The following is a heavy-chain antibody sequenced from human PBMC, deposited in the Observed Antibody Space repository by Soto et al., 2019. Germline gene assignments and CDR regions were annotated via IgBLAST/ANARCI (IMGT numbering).Heavy chain of an antibody. Sequence: SKFKMSCVSKNPWRGLEWVSSISSRSPHIYHPDSLKCRFTISRHNPKNSLYLQMNSLRAEHTAVFYCARATRMIRRSLDFLGQGTTVTVSS. V-gene: IGHV3-21*01. D-gene: IGHD3-10*01. CDR1: SKFK. CDR3: ARATRMIRRSLDF. J-gene: IGHJ6*02. CDR2: ISSRSPHI.